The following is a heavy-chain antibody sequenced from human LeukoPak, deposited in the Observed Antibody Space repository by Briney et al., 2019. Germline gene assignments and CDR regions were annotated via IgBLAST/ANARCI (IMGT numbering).Heavy chain of an antibody. V-gene: IGHV3-23*01. CDR2: ISGSGGST. CDR1: RFTFSSYA. D-gene: IGHD1-7*01. Sequence: AGGSLRLSCAASRFTFSSYAMSWVRQAPGKGLEWVSAISGSGGSTYYADSVKGRFTISRDNSKNTLYLQMNSLRAEDTAVYYCAKDPDWNYERGFDPWGQGTLVTVSS. CDR3: AKDPDWNYERGFDP. J-gene: IGHJ5*02.